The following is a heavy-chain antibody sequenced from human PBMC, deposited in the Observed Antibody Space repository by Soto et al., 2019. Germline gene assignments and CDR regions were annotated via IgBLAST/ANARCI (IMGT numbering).Heavy chain of an antibody. V-gene: IGHV4-31*03. CDR3: ARGQYDFWSGYSNWFDP. J-gene: IGHJ5*02. CDR1: GGSISSGGYY. Sequence: SETLSLTCTVSGGSISSGGYYWSWIRQHPGKGLEWIGYIYYSGSTYYNPSLKSRVTISVDTSKNQFSLKLSSVTAADTAVYYCARGQYDFWSGYSNWFDPWGQGTLVTVPQ. D-gene: IGHD3-3*01. CDR2: IYYSGST.